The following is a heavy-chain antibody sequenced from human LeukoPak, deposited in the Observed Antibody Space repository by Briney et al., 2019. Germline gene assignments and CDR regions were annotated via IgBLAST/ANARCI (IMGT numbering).Heavy chain of an antibody. CDR3: ARGQLHLDY. J-gene: IGHJ4*02. Sequence: PSETLSLTCAVYGGSFSGYYWSWIRQPLGKGLEWIGEINHSGSTNYNPSLKSRVTISVDTSKNQFSLKLSSVTAADTAVYYCARGQLHLDYWGQGTLVTVSS. D-gene: IGHD1-1*01. CDR2: INHSGST. V-gene: IGHV4-34*01. CDR1: GGSFSGYY.